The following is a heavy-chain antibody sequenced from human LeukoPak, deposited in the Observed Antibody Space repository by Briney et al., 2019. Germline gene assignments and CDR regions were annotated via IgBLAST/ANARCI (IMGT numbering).Heavy chain of an antibody. Sequence: GGPLRLSCAASGFTFSDYYMSWIRQAPGKGLEWVSYISSSSSYTNYADSVKGRFTISRDNAKNSLYLQMSSVRAEDTAVYNSARVVDCSGGSCFIFPYYWGQGTLVTVSS. D-gene: IGHD2-15*01. J-gene: IGHJ4*02. CDR1: GFTFSDYY. CDR2: ISSSSSYT. V-gene: IGHV3-11*06. CDR3: ARVVDCSGGSCFIFPYY.